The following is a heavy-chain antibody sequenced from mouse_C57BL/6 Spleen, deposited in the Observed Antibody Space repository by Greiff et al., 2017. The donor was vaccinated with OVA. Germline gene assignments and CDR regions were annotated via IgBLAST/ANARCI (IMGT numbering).Heavy chain of an antibody. CDR3: ARESYGYVYFDD. D-gene: IGHD2-14*01. CDR2: ISYDGSN. V-gene: IGHV3-6*01. J-gene: IGHJ2*01. CDR1: GYSITSGYY. Sequence: DVQLVESGPGLVKPSQSLSLTCSVTGYSITSGYYWNWIRQFPGNKLEWMGYISYDGSNNYNPSLKNRISITRDTSKNQFFLKLNSVTTEDTATYYCARESYGYVYFDDWGKGTTLTVSS.